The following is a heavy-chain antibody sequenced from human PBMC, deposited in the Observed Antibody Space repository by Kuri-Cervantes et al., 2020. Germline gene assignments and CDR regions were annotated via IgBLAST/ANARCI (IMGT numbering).Heavy chain of an antibody. D-gene: IGHD2-15*01. V-gene: IGHV4-30-4*01. CDR2: IYYSGST. Sequence: SETLSLTCTVSGGSISSSDYYWSWIRQPPGKGLEWIGYIYYSGSTYYNPSLKSRVTISVDTSKNQFSLKLSSVTAADTAVYYCARDPSRITCSGGSRQVPYWGQGTLVTVSS. CDR1: GGSISSSDYY. J-gene: IGHJ4*02. CDR3: ARDPSRITCSGGSRQVPY.